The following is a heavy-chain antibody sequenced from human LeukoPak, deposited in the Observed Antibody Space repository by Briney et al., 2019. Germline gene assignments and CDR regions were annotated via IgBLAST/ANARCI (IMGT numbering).Heavy chain of an antibody. J-gene: IGHJ4*02. CDR3: AKDDRWLQYND. CDR1: GFTFSSSG. V-gene: IGHV3-23*01. D-gene: IGHD5-24*01. CDR2: ISGSIGST. Sequence: GGSLRLSCAASGFTFSSSGMSWVRQAPGKGLEWVSSISGSIGSTSYADSVKGRFTASRDNSKNTLYLQINSLRAEDTAVYYCAKDDRWLQYNDWGQGTLVTVSS.